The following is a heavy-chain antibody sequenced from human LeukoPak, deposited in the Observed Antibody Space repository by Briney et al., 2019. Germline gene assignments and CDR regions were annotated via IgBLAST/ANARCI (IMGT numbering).Heavy chain of an antibody. J-gene: IGHJ1*01. CDR2: IYPGDSDT. CDR3: ARSDSGGAARGIQY. V-gene: IGHV5-51*01. Sequence: GESLKISCKASGYNFTNYWISWVRQMPGKGLEWMGIIYPGDSDTRYSPSFQGQVTISADKSISTTYLQWSSLKASDSGIYYCARSDSGGAARGIQYWGQGALVTVTS. CDR1: GYNFTNYW. D-gene: IGHD1-26*01.